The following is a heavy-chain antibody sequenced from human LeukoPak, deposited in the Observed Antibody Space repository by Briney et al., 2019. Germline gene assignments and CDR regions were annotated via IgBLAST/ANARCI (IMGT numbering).Heavy chain of an antibody. CDR1: GGSISSGDYY. Sequence: PSQTLSLTCTVSGGSISSGDYYWSWIRQPPGKGLEWIGYIYYSGSTYYNPSLKSRVTISVDTSKNQFSLKLSSVTAADTAVYYCAREEEMTIPNYYCYYMDVWGKGTTVTVSS. V-gene: IGHV4-30-4*08. CDR3: AREEEMTIPNYYCYYMDV. CDR2: IYYSGST. D-gene: IGHD3-3*01. J-gene: IGHJ6*03.